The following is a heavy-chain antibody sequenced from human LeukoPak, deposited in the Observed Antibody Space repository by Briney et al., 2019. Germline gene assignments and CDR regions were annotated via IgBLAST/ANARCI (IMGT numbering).Heavy chain of an antibody. D-gene: IGHD3-3*01. Sequence: KPSETLSLTCTVSGGSISSHYWSWIRQPPWKGLEWIGNIYYSGSTNYNPSLKSRVTISVDTSKNQFSLKLSSVTAADTAVYYCTRVSGFWGGPRVDYYRYNMDVWGKGTTVTVSS. J-gene: IGHJ6*03. CDR1: GGSISSHY. CDR2: IYYSGST. V-gene: IGHV4-59*11. CDR3: TRVSGFWGGPRVDYYRYNMDV.